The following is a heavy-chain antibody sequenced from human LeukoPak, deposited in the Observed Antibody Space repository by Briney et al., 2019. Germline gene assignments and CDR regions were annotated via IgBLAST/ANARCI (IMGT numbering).Heavy chain of an antibody. J-gene: IGHJ6*02. CDR1: GYTFTSYG. CDR2: ISAYNGNT. D-gene: IGHD3-3*01. V-gene: IGHV1-18*01. CDR3: ARTVYYDFWSVYYGMDV. Sequence: ASVKVSCKASGYTFTSYGISWVRQAPGQGLEWMGWISAYNGNTNYAQKLQGGVTMTTDTSTSTAYMELRSLRSDDTAVYYCARTVYYDFWSVYYGMDVWGQGTTVTVSS.